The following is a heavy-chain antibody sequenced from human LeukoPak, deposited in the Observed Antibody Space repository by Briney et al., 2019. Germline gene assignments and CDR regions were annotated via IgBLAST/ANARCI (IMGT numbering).Heavy chain of an antibody. V-gene: IGHV1-18*01. CDR1: GYTFTSYG. CDR2: ISAYNGNT. J-gene: IGHJ6*02. CDR3: ARDRGSYYYGSGSYLYGMGV. D-gene: IGHD3-10*01. Sequence: GASVKVSCRASGYTFTSYGISWVRQAPGQGLEWMGWISAYNGNTNYAQKLQGRVTMTTDTSTSTAYMELRSLRSDDTAVYYCARDRGSYYYGSGSYLYGMGVWGQGTTVTVSS.